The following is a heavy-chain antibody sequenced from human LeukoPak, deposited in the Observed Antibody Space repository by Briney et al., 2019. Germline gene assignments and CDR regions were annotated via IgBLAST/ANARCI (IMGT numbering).Heavy chain of an antibody. J-gene: IGHJ6*03. CDR3: ARDNGGTAMAYYSYFYMDV. Sequence: GASVKVSCKASGYTFTTYDINWVRQATGQGLEWMGWMNPNSGHTGYAQKFQGRVTMTRNTSISTAYMELSSPRSEDTAVYYCARDNGGTAMAYYSYFYMDVWGQGTLVTVSS. CDR2: MNPNSGHT. D-gene: IGHD5-18*01. CDR1: GYTFTTYD. V-gene: IGHV1-8*01.